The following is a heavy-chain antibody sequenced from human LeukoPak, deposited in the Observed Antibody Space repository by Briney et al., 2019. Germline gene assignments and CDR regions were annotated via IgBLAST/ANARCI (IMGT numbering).Heavy chain of an antibody. CDR3: ARDQHYYDFWSGYPYYFDY. V-gene: IGHV3-21*01. CDR1: GFTFSSYS. Sequence: GGSLRLSCAASGFTFSSYSMNWVRQAPGKGLEWVSSISSSSSYIYYADSVKGRSTISRDNAKNSLYLQMNSLRAEDTAVYYCARDQHYYDFWSGYPYYFDYWGQGTLVTASS. CDR2: ISSSSSYI. J-gene: IGHJ4*02. D-gene: IGHD3-3*01.